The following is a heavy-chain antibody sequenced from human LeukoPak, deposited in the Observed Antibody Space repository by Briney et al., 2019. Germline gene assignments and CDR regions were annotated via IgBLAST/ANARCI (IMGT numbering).Heavy chain of an antibody. CDR3: AKANGYSGSYLLDY. D-gene: IGHD1-26*01. Sequence: PGGSLRLSCAASGFTFSSYGMHWVRQAPGKGQEWVAFIWYDGSNKYYADSVKGRFTISRDNSKNTLYLQMNSLRAEDTAVYYCAKANGYSGSYLLDYWGQGTLVTVSS. V-gene: IGHV3-30*02. J-gene: IGHJ4*02. CDR1: GFTFSSYG. CDR2: IWYDGSNK.